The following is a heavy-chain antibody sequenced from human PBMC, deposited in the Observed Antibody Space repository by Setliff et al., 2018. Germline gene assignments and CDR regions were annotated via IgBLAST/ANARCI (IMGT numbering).Heavy chain of an antibody. CDR2: VYPADADT. J-gene: IGHJ5*02. CDR1: GYSFPSYW. CDR3: AQKHQRASWAFDP. V-gene: IGHV5-51*01. D-gene: IGHD2-2*01. Sequence: GESLKISCEAFGYSFPSYWIGWVRQMPGKGLEWMGSVYPADADTRYNPSFKGQVTMSLDRSITTAYLQWDSLKASDTAIYYCAQKHQRASWAFDPWGRGTLVTVSS.